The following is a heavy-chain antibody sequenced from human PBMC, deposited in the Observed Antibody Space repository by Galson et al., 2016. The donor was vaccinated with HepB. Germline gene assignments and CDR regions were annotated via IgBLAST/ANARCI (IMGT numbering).Heavy chain of an antibody. CDR2: ISAASGDT. D-gene: IGHD3-16*02. CDR3: ARDLIGNMDV. Sequence: SVKVSCKASGYTFSTYDMHWVRQSPGQRLEWIGYISAASGDTKYSQSFQGRVTLTRDTSATTHYMELTSLTSEDTAVYYCARDLIGNMDVWGQGTTVAVSS. J-gene: IGHJ6*02. V-gene: IGHV1-3*01. CDR1: GYTFSTYD.